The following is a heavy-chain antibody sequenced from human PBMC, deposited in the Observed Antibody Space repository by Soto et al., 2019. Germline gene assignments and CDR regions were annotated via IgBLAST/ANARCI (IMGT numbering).Heavy chain of an antibody. J-gene: IGHJ4*02. D-gene: IGHD3-16*01. Sequence: GGSLRLSCVASGFSFDNYGMSWVRQAPGEGLERISAIKSDGTSTYYAASVEDRFTISRDNSKNTLYLQLNSLRAEDTAVYYCAQLGLMTFSHKHYFNHWGRGTLVTVPQ. CDR3: AQLGLMTFSHKHYFNH. CDR2: IKSDGTST. CDR1: GFSFDNYG. V-gene: IGHV3-23*01.